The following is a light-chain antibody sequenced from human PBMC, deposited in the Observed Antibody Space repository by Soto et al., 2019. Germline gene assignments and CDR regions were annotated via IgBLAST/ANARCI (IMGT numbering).Light chain of an antibody. CDR3: QKHNDWPII. J-gene: IGKJ5*01. CDR2: GAS. V-gene: IGKV3-15*01. CDR1: QSVSTS. Sequence: EIVMTQAPATLSVSPGERATLSCRASQSVSTSLAWYQKKPGQAPRLLIYGASTRATGIPARFSGSGSGTELSLTISSLQSEDFAVYYCQKHNDWPIIFGQGTRLEIK.